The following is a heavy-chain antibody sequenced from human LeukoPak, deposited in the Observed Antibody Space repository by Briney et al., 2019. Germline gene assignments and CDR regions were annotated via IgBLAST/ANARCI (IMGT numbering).Heavy chain of an antibody. V-gene: IGHV1-8*02. J-gene: IGHJ4*02. CDR3: ARGASFGGSGSSYFDY. D-gene: IGHD3-10*01. CDR2: MNPNSGNT. CDR1: GYTFTSYG. Sequence: ASVKVSCKASGYTFTSYGISWVRQAPGQGLEWMGWMNPNSGNTGYAQNFQGRVTMTRNTSISTAYMELSSLRSEDTAVYYCARGASFGGSGSSYFDYWGQGTLVTVSS.